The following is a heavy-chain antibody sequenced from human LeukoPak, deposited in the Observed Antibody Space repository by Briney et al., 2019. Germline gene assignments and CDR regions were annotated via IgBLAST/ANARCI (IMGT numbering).Heavy chain of an antibody. CDR3: ARDPIFGVVISGYYYYGMDV. J-gene: IGHJ6*02. CDR2: IYTSGST. CDR1: GGSISSYY. D-gene: IGHD3-3*01. Sequence: PSETLSLTCTVSGGSISSYYWSWIRQPAGKGLEWIGRIYTSGSTNYNPSLKSRVTMSVDTSKNQFSLKLSSVTAADTAVYYCARDPIFGVVISGYYYYGMDVWGQGTTVTVSS. V-gene: IGHV4-4*07.